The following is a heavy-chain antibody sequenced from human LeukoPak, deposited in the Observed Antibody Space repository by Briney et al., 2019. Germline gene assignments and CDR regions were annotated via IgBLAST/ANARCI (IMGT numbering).Heavy chain of an antibody. CDR1: GFTFSSYA. D-gene: IGHD3-22*01. V-gene: IGHV3-23*01. Sequence: GGSLRLSCAASGFTFSSYAMNWVRQAPVKGLEWVSTISGSGRNTYYVDSVKGRFTISRDNSNNTLYLQMNSLTAEDTAMYFCATNYYDSSGYYPDFDYWGQGALVTVSS. J-gene: IGHJ4*02. CDR2: ISGSGRNT. CDR3: ATNYYDSSGYYPDFDY.